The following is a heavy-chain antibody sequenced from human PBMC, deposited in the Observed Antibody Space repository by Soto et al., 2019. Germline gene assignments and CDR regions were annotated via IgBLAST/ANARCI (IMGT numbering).Heavy chain of an antibody. J-gene: IGHJ4*02. D-gene: IGHD3-9*01. CDR1: SFPFSRYA. Sequence: LRLSWARSSFPFSRYAMSSVRQSTGKGLEWGSAISGNVGDASYADSVRGRFTICRDNSSDTLYLQMNSLRADDTAIYYRGKERRGTGWFVCNFWGQGTMVTVSS. V-gene: IGHV3-23*01. CDR2: ISGNVGDA. CDR3: GKERRGTGWFVCNF.